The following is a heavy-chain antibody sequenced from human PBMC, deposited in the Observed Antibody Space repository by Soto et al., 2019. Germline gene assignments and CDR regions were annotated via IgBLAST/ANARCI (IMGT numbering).Heavy chain of an antibody. D-gene: IGHD2-15*01. CDR3: ARVRDCSGNTCHSWWFDP. V-gene: IGHV4-39*07. Sequence: SETLSLACTVSGGSISSSSYYWGWIRQPPGKGLEWIGSIYYSGSTYYNPSLKSRVTISVDTSKKQLSLKLSSVTAADTAVYYCARVRDCSGNTCHSWWFDPWGQGTLVTVSS. CDR1: GGSISSSSYY. CDR2: IYYSGST. J-gene: IGHJ5*02.